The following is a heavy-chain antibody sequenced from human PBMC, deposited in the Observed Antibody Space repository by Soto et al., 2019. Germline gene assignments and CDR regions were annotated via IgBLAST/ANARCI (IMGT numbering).Heavy chain of an antibody. CDR2: IKSRADGGTA. D-gene: IGHD3-16*01. J-gene: IGHJ4*02. Sequence: EVQLVESGGGLVKPGGSLRLSCAASGFTFSNAWMSWVRQAPGKGLEWVGRIKSRADGGTADHAAPVKGRFAISRDDSRNTLYLHMNSLKTEDTAVYYCATLGGNLGAFDYWGQGTLVTVSS. CDR1: GFTFSNAW. V-gene: IGHV3-15*01. CDR3: ATLGGNLGAFDY.